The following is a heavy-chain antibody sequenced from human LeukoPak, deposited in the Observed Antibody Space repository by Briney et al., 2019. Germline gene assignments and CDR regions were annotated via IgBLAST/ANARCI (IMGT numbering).Heavy chain of an antibody. CDR1: GFTFSSYG. CDR2: IWYDGSNK. D-gene: IGHD6-6*01. CDR3: AKDTSPPYSSSSEYYFDY. V-gene: IGHV3-30*02. Sequence: GGSLRLSCAASGFTFSSYGMHWVRQAPGKGLEWVAVIWYDGSNKYYADSVKGRFTISRDNSKNTLYLQMNSLRAEDTAVYYCAKDTSPPYSSSSEYYFDYWGQGTLVTVSS. J-gene: IGHJ4*02.